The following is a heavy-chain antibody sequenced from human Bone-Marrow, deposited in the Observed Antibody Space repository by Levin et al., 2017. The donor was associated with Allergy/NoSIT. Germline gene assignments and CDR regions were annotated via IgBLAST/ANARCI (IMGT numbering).Heavy chain of an antibody. CDR2: INPNSGGT. CDR1: GYTFTGYY. V-gene: IGHV1-2*02. CDR3: AREERVGYYYDSSGYPGDY. J-gene: IGHJ4*02. D-gene: IGHD3-22*01. Sequence: GESLKISCKASGYTFTGYYMHWVRQAPGQGLEWMGWINPNSGGTNYAQKFQGRVTMTRDTSISTAYMELSRLRSDDTAVYYCAREERVGYYYDSSGYPGDYWGQGTLVTVSS.